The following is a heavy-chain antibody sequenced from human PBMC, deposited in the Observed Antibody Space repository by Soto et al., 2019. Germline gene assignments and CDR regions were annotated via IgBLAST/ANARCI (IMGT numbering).Heavy chain of an antibody. CDR2: IYWDDDK. V-gene: IGHV2-5*02. CDR1: GFSLSTSGVG. CDR3: AHKDSSGWSDAFDI. J-gene: IGHJ3*02. D-gene: IGHD6-19*01. Sequence: QITLKESGPTLVKPTQTLTLTCTFSGFSLSTSGVGVGWIRQPPGKALEWLALIYWDDDKRYSPSLQSRLTLTKDTSKNQVVLTMTNMDPVDTATYYCAHKDSSGWSDAFDIWGQGTMVTVSS.